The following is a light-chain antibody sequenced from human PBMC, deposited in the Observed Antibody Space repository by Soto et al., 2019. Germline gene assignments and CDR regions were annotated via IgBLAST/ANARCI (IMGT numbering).Light chain of an antibody. CDR3: AAWDERLSGAV. V-gene: IGLV1-47*01. Sequence: QSVLTQPPSASGTPGQRVTISCSGSRSNIGSSNVYWYQQLPGTAPKLLIYKNNQRPSWFPDRFSRSRSGTSASRAISGLRSEDDADYYCAAWDERLSGAVFGGGTPLPLL. CDR1: RSNIGSSN. CDR2: KNN. J-gene: IGLJ7*01.